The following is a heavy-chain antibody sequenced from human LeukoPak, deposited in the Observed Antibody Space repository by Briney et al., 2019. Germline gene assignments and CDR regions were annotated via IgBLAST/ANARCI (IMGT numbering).Heavy chain of an antibody. CDR3: ARLGSSWDFFDF. V-gene: IGHV3-7*01. CDR2: IKQDAGEI. J-gene: IGHJ4*02. Sequence: GGSLRLSCAASGFTLSGYWMSWVRQSPGKGLEWVANIKQDAGEIRYVDSVKGRFTISRDNAKSSVYLQMNSLRAEDTGVYYCARLGSSWDFFDFWGQGTLVTVS. D-gene: IGHD6-13*01. CDR1: GFTLSGYW.